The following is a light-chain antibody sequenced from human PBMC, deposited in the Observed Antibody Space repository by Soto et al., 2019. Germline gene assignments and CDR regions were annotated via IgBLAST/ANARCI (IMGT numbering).Light chain of an antibody. CDR2: DGS. CDR3: QQYDNSVPLS. Sequence: EIVLTQSPSTLSLSPGDRATLSCGASQSVRSSYVAWYQQKAGLAPRLLIYDGSSRASGIPDRFSGSGSGTDFTLTIGRLEPEDFALYYCQQYDNSVPLSFGGGNKV. V-gene: IGKV3D-20*01. CDR1: QSVRSSY. J-gene: IGKJ4*01.